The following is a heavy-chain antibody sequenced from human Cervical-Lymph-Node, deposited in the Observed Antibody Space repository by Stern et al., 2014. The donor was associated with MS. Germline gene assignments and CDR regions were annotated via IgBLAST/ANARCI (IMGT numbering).Heavy chain of an antibody. CDR1: GYTFTSYG. Sequence: VQLVQSGAEVKKTGASVKVYCKASGYTFTSYGISWVRQAPGQGLEWMGWISAYNGNTNNAQKLQGRVTMTTDTSTSTAYMELRSLRSDDTAVYYCARDFRTMIDYYGMDVWGQGTTVTVSS. CDR3: ARDFRTMIDYYGMDV. D-gene: IGHD3-22*01. CDR2: ISAYNGNT. V-gene: IGHV1-18*01. J-gene: IGHJ6*02.